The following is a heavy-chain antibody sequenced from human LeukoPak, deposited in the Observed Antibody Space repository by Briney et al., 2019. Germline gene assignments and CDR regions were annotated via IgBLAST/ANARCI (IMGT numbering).Heavy chain of an antibody. D-gene: IGHD2-8*02. CDR1: GFTFSSYW. V-gene: IGHV3-74*01. CDR2: INSDGSST. Sequence: GGSLRLSCGASGFTFSSYWMHWVRQAPGKGLVWVSRINSDGSSTSYADSVKGRFTISRDNAKNTLYLQMNSLRAEDTAVYYCASIYWYDAFDIWGQGTMVTVSS. J-gene: IGHJ3*02. CDR3: ASIYWYDAFDI.